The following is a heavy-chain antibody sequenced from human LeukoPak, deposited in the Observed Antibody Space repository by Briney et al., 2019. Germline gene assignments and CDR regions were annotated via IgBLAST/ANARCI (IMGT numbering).Heavy chain of an antibody. CDR3: ARQYYYDSSGCWSFDP. V-gene: IGHV4-59*08. CDR2: IFYSGST. Sequence: SETLSLTCAVSGVSISNYYYTWIRQPPGKGLEWIGYIFYSGSTNYNPSLKSRVTISVDTSKNQISLKLRSVTAADMAVYYCARQYYYDSSGCWSFDPWGQGTLVTVSS. CDR1: GVSISNYY. J-gene: IGHJ5*02. D-gene: IGHD3-22*01.